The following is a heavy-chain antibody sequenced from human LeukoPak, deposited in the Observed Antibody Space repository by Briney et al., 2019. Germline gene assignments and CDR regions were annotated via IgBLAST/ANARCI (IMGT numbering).Heavy chain of an antibody. Sequence: SETLSLTCSVSGGSISNYYWSWIRQPPGKGLEWIGYIYYSGSTNYNPSLKSRVTILVDTSKNLFSLKLSSVTAADTAVYYCARAFDYYDSSGYYGHWFDPWGQGTLVTVSS. CDR2: IYYSGST. D-gene: IGHD3-22*01. CDR1: GGSISNYY. CDR3: ARAFDYYDSSGYYGHWFDP. J-gene: IGHJ5*02. V-gene: IGHV4-59*01.